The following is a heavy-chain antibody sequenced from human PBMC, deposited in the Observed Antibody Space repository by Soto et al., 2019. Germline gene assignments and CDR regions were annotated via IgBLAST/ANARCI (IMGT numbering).Heavy chain of an antibody. CDR1: GFTFSSYW. V-gene: IGHV3-74*01. CDR2: INSDGSST. CDR3: ARGKGCSGGSCYSYYYYYYMDV. J-gene: IGHJ6*03. D-gene: IGHD2-15*01. Sequence: GGSLRLSCAASGFTFSSYWMHWVRQAPGKGLVWVSRINSDGSSTSYADSVKGRFTISRDNAKNTLYLQMNSLRAEDTAVYYCARGKGCSGGSCYSYYYYYYMDVWGKGTTVTVSS.